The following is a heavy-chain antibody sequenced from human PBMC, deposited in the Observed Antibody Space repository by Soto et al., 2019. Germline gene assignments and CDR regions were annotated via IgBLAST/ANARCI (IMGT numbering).Heavy chain of an antibody. CDR2: ISYDGSNK. V-gene: IGHV3-30*18. Sequence: QVQLVESGGGVVQPGRSLRLSCAASGFTFSSYGMHWVRQAPGKGLEWVAVISYDGSNKYYADSVKGRFTISRDNSKNTLYLQMNSLRAEDTAVYYCAKDNAGATTIEIDYWGQGTLVTVSS. CDR3: AKDNAGATTIEIDY. CDR1: GFTFSSYG. D-gene: IGHD1-26*01. J-gene: IGHJ4*02.